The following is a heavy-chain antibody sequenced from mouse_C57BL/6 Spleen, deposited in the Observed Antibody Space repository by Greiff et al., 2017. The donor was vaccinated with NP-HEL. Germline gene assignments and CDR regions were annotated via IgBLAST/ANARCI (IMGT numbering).Heavy chain of an antibody. Sequence: EVQLVESGPELVKPGASVKIPCKASGYTFTDYNMDWVKQSHGKSLEWIGDINPNNGGTIYNQKFKGKATLTVDKSSSTAYMELRSLTSEDTAVYYCARWTPAMDYWGQGTSVTVSS. CDR1: GYTFTDYN. V-gene: IGHV1-18*01. CDR3: ARWTPAMDY. CDR2: INPNNGGT. J-gene: IGHJ4*01.